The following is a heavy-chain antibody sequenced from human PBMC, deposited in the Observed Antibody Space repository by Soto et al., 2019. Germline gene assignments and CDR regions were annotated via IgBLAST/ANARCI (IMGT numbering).Heavy chain of an antibody. Sequence: QVQLVQSGAEVKRPGASVKVFCKASGYTFTTHTMHWVRQAPGQGLEGMGWMNGGNGKTKYSQKFQGRVTFTRDTFASTAYMELSSLRSEDTAVYYCTRLETDYWGQGTLVTVSS. CDR1: GYTFTTHT. CDR3: TRLETDY. V-gene: IGHV1-3*01. CDR2: MNGGNGKT. J-gene: IGHJ4*02.